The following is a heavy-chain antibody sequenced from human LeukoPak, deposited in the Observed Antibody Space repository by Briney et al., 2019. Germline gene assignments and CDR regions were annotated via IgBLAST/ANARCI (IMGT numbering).Heavy chain of an antibody. CDR1: GGSISSYY. J-gene: IGHJ4*02. D-gene: IGHD3-10*01. CDR2: IYYSGST. Sequence: SETLSLTCTVSGGSISSYYWSWIPQPPGKGLEWIGYIYYSGSTNYNPSLKSRVTISVDTSKNQFSLKLSSVTAADTAVYYCARYRSGSYIFDYWGQGTLVTVSS. CDR3: ARYRSGSYIFDY. V-gene: IGHV4-59*08.